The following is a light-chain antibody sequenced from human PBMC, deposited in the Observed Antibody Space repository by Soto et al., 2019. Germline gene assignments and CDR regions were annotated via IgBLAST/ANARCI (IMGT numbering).Light chain of an antibody. CDR1: QGIRKD. J-gene: IGKJ1*01. CDR3: QQSYSTPSIT. V-gene: IGKV1-6*01. CDR2: AAS. Sequence: ASQMTESPASLSASVGDRVTITCRASQGIRKDLGWYQVKPGKAPKLLIYAASTLQSGVPSGISGSGSGTEFSLTTISLQPHDFSTYYCQQSYSTPSITFGQGTKVDIK.